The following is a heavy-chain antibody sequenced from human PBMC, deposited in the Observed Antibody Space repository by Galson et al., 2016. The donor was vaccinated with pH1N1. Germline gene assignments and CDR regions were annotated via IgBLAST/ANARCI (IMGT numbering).Heavy chain of an antibody. V-gene: IGHV1-8*01. D-gene: IGHD6-13*01. CDR1: GYTFTTYD. Sequence: SVKVSCKASGYTFTTYDINWVRQAPGQGLDWVGWMNPRSGTTGYAQKFQGRVTMTRSISINTVYMELNSLSSEDTAVYYCARVDSSKWQRGWLDPWGQGTLVTVSS. CDR2: MNPRSGTT. J-gene: IGHJ5*02. CDR3: ARVDSSKWQRGWLDP.